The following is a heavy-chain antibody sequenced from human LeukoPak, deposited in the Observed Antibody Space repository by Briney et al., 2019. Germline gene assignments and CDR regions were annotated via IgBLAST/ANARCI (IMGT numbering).Heavy chain of an antibody. D-gene: IGHD1-26*01. V-gene: IGHV4-34*01. CDR3: ARVEVGAPVDY. CDR2: INHSGST. Sequence: SETLSLTCAVYGGSFSGYYWSWIRQPPGKGLEWIGEINHSGSTNYNPSLKSRVTISVDTSKNQFSLKLSSVTAADTAVYYCARVEVGAPVDYWGQGTLVTVSS. J-gene: IGHJ4*02. CDR1: GGSFSGYY.